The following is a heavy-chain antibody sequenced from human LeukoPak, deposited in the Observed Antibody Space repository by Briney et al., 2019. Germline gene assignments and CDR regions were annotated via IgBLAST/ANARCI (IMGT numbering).Heavy chain of an antibody. CDR3: AKEGAGTDDY. CDR1: GFTFSSYG. CDR2: ISYDGSNK. V-gene: IGHV3-30*18. D-gene: IGHD6-19*01. Sequence: GGSLRLSCAASGFTFSSYGMHWVRQAPGKGLEWVAVISYDGSNKYYADSVKGRFTISRDNSKNTLYLQMNSLRAEDTAVYYCAKEGAGTDDYWGQGTLVTVSS. J-gene: IGHJ4*02.